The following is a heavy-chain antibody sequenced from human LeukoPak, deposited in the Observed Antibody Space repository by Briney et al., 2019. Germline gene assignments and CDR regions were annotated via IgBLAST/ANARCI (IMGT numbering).Heavy chain of an antibody. Sequence: GRSLRLSCAASGFTFSSYGMHWVRQAPGKGLEWVAVISYDGSNKYYADSVKGRFTISRDNSKSTLYLQMNSLRAEDTAVYYCAKDQGYYDSSGNFDYWGQGTLVTVSS. CDR2: ISYDGSNK. V-gene: IGHV3-30*18. CDR3: AKDQGYYDSSGNFDY. J-gene: IGHJ4*02. CDR1: GFTFSSYG. D-gene: IGHD3-22*01.